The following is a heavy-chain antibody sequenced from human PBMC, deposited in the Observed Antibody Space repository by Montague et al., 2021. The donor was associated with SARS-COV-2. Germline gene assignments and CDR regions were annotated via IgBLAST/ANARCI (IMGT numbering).Heavy chain of an antibody. CDR3: ARGVSYGSGFLSE. V-gene: IGHV4-31*03. D-gene: IGHD3-10*01. CDR2: IYHTGTT. J-gene: IGHJ4*02. Sequence: TLSLTCNVSGDSISGSRHFWNWIRQHPGKGLEWIGYIYHTGTTHYRPSLKSRATLSVDISQNQFSLKLNSMTAAATAIYYCARGVSYGSGFLSEWGPGTLVIVSS. CDR1: GDSISGSRHF.